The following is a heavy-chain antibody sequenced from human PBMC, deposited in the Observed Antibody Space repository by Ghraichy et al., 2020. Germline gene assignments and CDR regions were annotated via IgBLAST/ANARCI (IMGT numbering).Heavy chain of an antibody. CDR3: ANRITMVRGVIPPRFDY. Sequence: GGSLRLSCAASGFTFSSYAMSWVRQAPGKGLEWVSAISGSGGSTYYADSVKGRFTISRDNSKNTLYLQMNSLGAEDTAVYYCANRITMVRGVIPPRFDYWGQGTLVTVSS. V-gene: IGHV3-23*01. J-gene: IGHJ4*02. CDR1: GFTFSSYA. CDR2: ISGSGGST. D-gene: IGHD3-10*01.